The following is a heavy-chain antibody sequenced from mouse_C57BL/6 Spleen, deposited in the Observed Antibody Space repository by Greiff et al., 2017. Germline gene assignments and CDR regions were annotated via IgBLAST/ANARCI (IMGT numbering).Heavy chain of an antibody. J-gene: IGHJ4*01. CDR2: IDPSDSYT. CDR3: AKNRYYYGSSYGGYYAMDY. Sequence: QVQLKQPGAELVRPGTSVKLSCKASGYTFTSYWMHWVKQRPGQGLEWIGVIDPSDSYTNYNQKFKSKATLTVDTSSSTAYMQLSSLTSEDSAVYYCAKNRYYYGSSYGGYYAMDYWGQGTSVTVSS. D-gene: IGHD1-1*01. CDR1: GYTFTSYW. V-gene: IGHV1-59*01.